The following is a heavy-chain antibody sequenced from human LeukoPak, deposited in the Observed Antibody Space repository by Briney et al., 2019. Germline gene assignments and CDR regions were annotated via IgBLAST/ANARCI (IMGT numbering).Heavy chain of an antibody. J-gene: IGHJ4*02. CDR2: IYSSGSS. Sequence: ETLSLTCPVSGGSISNYYWSWLRQPPGKGLEWIGHIYSSGSSNYNPSLRSRLTISVDTSTSQLSLKLTSVTAADTAVYYCARHKPTGSYPLELWGQGTLVTVSS. D-gene: IGHD3-10*01. CDR1: GGSISNYY. V-gene: IGHV4-59*08. CDR3: ARHKPTGSYPLEL.